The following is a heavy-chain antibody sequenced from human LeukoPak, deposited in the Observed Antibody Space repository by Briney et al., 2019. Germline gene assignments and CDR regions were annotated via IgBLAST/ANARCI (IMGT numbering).Heavy chain of an antibody. J-gene: IGHJ4*02. CDR1: GGSISSHY. Sequence: SETLSLTCTVTGGSISSHYWSWIRQPPGKGLEWIGYIHYGGNPTYNPPLKSRVTISLDTSKNQFSLRVNPVTAADTAVYYCAKDLYRLDYWGQGTLVTVFS. D-gene: IGHD2-2*02. CDR3: AKDLYRLDY. CDR2: IHYGGNP. V-gene: IGHV4-59*11.